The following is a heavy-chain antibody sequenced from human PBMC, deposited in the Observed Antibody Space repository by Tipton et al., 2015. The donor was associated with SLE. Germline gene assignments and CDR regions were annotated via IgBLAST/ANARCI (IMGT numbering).Heavy chain of an antibody. V-gene: IGHV3-21*01. J-gene: IGHJ4*02. CDR2: ISSSSSYI. D-gene: IGHD5-18*01. Sequence: SLRLSCAASGFIFSSHSMNWVRQAPGKGLEWVSFISSSSSYIYYTDSAKGRFTISRDNAKNPLYLQMNSLRAEDTAVYYCARDLGQLWLRGAFDYWGQGTLVTVSS. CDR3: ARDLGQLWLRGAFDY. CDR1: GFIFSSHS.